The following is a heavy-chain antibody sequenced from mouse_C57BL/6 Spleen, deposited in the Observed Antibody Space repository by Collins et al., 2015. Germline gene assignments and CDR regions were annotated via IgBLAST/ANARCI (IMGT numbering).Heavy chain of an antibody. CDR2: IWGGGST. CDR3: ARNWGRLYWYFDV. CDR1: GFSLSRYS. Sequence: QVQLKESGPGLVTPSQSLSTTCTVSGFSLSRYSVNWVRQPPGKGLEWLGTIWGGGSTDYNSALKSRLSISKDNSKSQVFLKMNSLQTDDTAMYYCARNWGRLYWYFDVWGAGTTVTVSS. J-gene: IGHJ1*01. V-gene: IGHV2-6-4*01. D-gene: IGHD1-2*01.